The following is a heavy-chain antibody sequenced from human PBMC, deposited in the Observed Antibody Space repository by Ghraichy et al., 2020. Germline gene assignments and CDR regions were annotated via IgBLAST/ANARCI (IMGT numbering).Heavy chain of an antibody. CDR2: IRSKAKSYAT. D-gene: IGHD3-22*01. CDR3: TRHAEGMYYYDSSGSPFDP. J-gene: IGHJ5*02. V-gene: IGHV3-73*01. CDR1: GFNFSGSP. Sequence: LSLTCAASGFNFSGSPIHWVRQGSGKGLEWVGRIRSKAKSYATAYAASVKGRFTISRDDLKNTAYLHMNSLKTDDTAVYYCTRHAEGMYYYDSSGSPFDPWGQGTLVTVSS.